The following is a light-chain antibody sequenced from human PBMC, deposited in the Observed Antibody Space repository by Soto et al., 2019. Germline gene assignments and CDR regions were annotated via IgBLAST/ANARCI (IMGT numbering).Light chain of an antibody. CDR2: AAS. J-gene: IGKJ3*01. Sequence: DIQMTQSPSSLSASVGDRFTITCRASQSISSYLNWYQQKPGKAPKLLIYAASSLQSGVPSRFSGSGSGTDFTLTISSLQPEDFATYYCQQSYSTSPLFGPGTKVDIK. V-gene: IGKV1-39*01. CDR3: QQSYSTSPL. CDR1: QSISSY.